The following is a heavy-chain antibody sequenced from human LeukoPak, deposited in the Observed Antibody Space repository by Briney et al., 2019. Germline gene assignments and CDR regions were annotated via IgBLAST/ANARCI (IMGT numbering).Heavy chain of an antibody. CDR2: IYYSGKT. V-gene: IGHV4-39*07. J-gene: IGHJ6*02. Sequence: SETLSLTCTVSGGSISSIDYYWGWIRQPPGKGLEWIANIYYSGKTHYNPSLESRVTISVDTSRNQFSLKLTSVTAADTAVYYCARVEYDSTNWFYYGMDVWGQGTTVTVSS. CDR1: GGSISSIDYY. CDR3: ARVEYDSTNWFYYGMDV. D-gene: IGHD3-22*01.